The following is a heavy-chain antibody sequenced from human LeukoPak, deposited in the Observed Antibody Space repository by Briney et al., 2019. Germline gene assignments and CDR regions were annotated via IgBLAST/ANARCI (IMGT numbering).Heavy chain of an antibody. D-gene: IGHD5-18*01. CDR3: AKSPDWGYSYGYLSPDY. Sequence: GGSVRLSCAASGFTFSSYAMSWVRQARGKGLEWVSSISGSGDSTYYADSVKGRFTISRDNSKNTLYLQMNSLRAEDTAVYYCAKSPDWGYSYGYLSPDYWGQGTLVTVSS. V-gene: IGHV3-23*01. CDR1: GFTFSSYA. CDR2: ISGSGDST. J-gene: IGHJ4*02.